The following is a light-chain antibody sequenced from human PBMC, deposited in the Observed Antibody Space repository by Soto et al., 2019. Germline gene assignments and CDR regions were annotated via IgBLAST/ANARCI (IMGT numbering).Light chain of an antibody. J-gene: IGKJ1*01. CDR3: QQFDNSLWT. CDR2: GAS. V-gene: IGKV3-20*01. CDR1: QSVSSSY. Sequence: EIVVTQSPGTLSLSPGERATLSCRASQSVSSSYLVWYQQKPGQPPRLLIYGASSRAAGVPDRFSGSGSGTDFTLTISRLEPEDFAVYYCQQFDNSLWTFGQGTKVDIK.